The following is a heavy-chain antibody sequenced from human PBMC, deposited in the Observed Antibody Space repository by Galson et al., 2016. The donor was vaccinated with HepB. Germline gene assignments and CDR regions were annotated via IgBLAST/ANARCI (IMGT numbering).Heavy chain of an antibody. V-gene: IGHV3-15*01. CDR2: IKSKTDGGTT. J-gene: IGHJ4*02. CDR3: TTGGEGSGTTYGGFDY. Sequence: SLRLSCAASGFTFSNGWMSWVRQAPGKGLEWVGRIKSKTDGGTTDYAAPVKGRFTISRDDSKTTLYLQMNSLKTEDTAVYYCTTGGEGSGTTYGGFDYWGQGTLVTVSS. D-gene: IGHD3-10*01. CDR1: GFTFSNGW.